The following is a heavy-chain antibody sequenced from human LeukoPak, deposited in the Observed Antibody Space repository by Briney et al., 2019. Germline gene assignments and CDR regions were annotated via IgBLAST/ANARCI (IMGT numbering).Heavy chain of an antibody. V-gene: IGHV1-18*01. J-gene: IGHJ6*03. CDR3: ARLDTVMVIRRFRYYMDV. Sequence: ASVKVSCKASGYTFTSYGISWVRQAPGQGLEWMGWISAYNGNTNYAQKLQGRVTMTTDTSTSTAYMELRSLRSDDTAVYYCARLDTVMVIRRFRYYMDVWGKGTTVTVSS. CDR2: ISAYNGNT. D-gene: IGHD5-18*01. CDR1: GYTFTSYG.